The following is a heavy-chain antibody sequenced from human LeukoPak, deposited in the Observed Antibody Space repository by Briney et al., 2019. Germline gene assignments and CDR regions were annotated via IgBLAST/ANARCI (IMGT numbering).Heavy chain of an antibody. CDR2: IYPRDGST. V-gene: IGHV1-46*01. CDR3: ARDQEGFDY. CDR1: GGTFSSYA. J-gene: IGHJ4*02. Sequence: ASMKVSCKASGGTFSSYAISWVRQAPGQGLEWMGMIYPRDGSTSYAQKFQGRVTVTRDTSTSTVHMELSGLRSEDTAVYYCARDQEGFDYWGQGTLVTVSS.